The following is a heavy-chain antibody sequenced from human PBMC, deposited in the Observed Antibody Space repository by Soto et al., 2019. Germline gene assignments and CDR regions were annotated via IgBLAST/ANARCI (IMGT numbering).Heavy chain of an antibody. CDR3: SRGMTVAANWFDS. CDR2: IKQDGGEK. V-gene: IGHV3-7*02. CDR1: GFTFTRYW. D-gene: IGHD6-19*01. J-gene: IGHJ5*01. Sequence: EVQLVESGGGEVQPGGSLRPSCAASGFTFTRYWLNWVRQAPGKGPEWVANIKQDGGEKYFVDSVKGRYTISRDNAHNTPILQMNSLRAEDTAVYYCSRGMTVAANWFDSWGQGTLVTGSS.